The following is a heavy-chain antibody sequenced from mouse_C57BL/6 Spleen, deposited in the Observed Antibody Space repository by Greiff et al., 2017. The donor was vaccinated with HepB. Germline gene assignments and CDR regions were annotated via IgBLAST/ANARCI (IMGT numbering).Heavy chain of an antibody. CDR1: GFTFSSYA. V-gene: IGHV5-4*01. J-gene: IGHJ1*03. Sequence: EVQVVESGGGLVKPGGSLKLSCAASGFTFSSYAMSWVRQTPEKRLEWVATISDGGSYTYYPDNVKGRFTISRDNAKNNLYLQMSHLKSEDTAMYYCAREYYGREGYFDVWGTGTTVTVSS. D-gene: IGHD1-1*01. CDR3: AREYYGREGYFDV. CDR2: ISDGGSYT.